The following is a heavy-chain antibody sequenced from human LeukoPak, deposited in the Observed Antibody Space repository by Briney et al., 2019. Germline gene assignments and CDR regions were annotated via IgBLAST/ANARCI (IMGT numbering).Heavy chain of an antibody. Sequence: SVKVSCKASGGTFSSYAISWVRQAPGQGLEWMGGIIPIFGTANYAQKFQGRVTITADESTSTAYMELSSLRSEDTAVYYCARTPFIAAAGPEMLFDYWGQGTLVTVSS. V-gene: IGHV1-69*13. J-gene: IGHJ4*02. CDR1: GGTFSSYA. CDR2: IIPIFGTA. D-gene: IGHD6-13*01. CDR3: ARTPFIAAAGPEMLFDY.